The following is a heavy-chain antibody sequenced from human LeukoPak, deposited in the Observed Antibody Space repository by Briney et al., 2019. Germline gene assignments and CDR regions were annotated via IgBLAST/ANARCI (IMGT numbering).Heavy chain of an antibody. CDR1: GYTLTELS. V-gene: IGHV1-24*01. D-gene: IGHD2-21*02. CDR2: FDPEDGET. J-gene: IGHJ4*02. CDR3: ATGPHNVVVTSFDY. Sequence: AASVKVSCKVSGYTLTELSMHWVQQAPGKGLEWMGGFDPEDGETIYAQKFQGRVTMTEDTSTDTAYMELSSLRSEDTAVYYCATGPHNVVVTSFDYWGQGTLVTVSS.